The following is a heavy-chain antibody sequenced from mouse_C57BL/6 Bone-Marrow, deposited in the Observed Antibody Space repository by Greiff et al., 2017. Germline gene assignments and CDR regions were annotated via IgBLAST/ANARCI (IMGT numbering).Heavy chain of an antibody. Sequence: VQLQKPGAELVKPGASVKLSCKASGNTFPSYWMHWVKRRPGQGLEWIGMIHPNSGSTNSNEKFKSKATLTVDKSSSTAYMQLSSLTSEDSAVYYCARPYYGSSSYYFDYWGQGTTLTVSS. D-gene: IGHD1-1*01. J-gene: IGHJ2*01. CDR3: ARPYYGSSSYYFDY. CDR2: IHPNSGST. CDR1: GNTFPSYW. V-gene: IGHV1-64*01.